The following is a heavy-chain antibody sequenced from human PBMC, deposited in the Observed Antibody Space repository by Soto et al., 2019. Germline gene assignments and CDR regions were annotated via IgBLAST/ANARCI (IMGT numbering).Heavy chain of an antibody. CDR3: ATLSYYFDRSGYGYHALEI. Sequence: SVKVSCKASGGTFSSYPISWVRQAPGQGLEWMGGIIPIIGTAAYTQKFQGRVTITADKSTGTAYMVLSSLRSEDTALYYCATLSYYFDRSGYGYHALEIWGQGKMVTVSS. CDR1: GGTFSSYP. V-gene: IGHV1-69*06. D-gene: IGHD3-22*01. CDR2: IIPIIGTA. J-gene: IGHJ3*02.